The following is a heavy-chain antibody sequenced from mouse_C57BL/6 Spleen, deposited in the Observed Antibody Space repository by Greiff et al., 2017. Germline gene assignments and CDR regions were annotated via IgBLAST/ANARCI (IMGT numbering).Heavy chain of an antibody. J-gene: IGHJ2*01. CDR1: GFSFNTYA. Sequence: EVQLQESGGGLVQPKGSLKLSCAASGFSFNTYAMNWVRQAPGKGLEWVARIRSKSNNYATYYADSVKDRFTISRDDSESMLYLQMNNLKTEDTAMYYCVRQWGAATVVFDYWGQGTTLTVSS. CDR2: IRSKSNNYAT. CDR3: VRQWGAATVVFDY. D-gene: IGHD1-1*01. V-gene: IGHV10-1*01.